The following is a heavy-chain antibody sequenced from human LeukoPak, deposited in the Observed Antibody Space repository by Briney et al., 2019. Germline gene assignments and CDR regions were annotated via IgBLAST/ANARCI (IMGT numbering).Heavy chain of an antibody. D-gene: IGHD1-26*01. J-gene: IGHJ3*02. CDR2: IIPIFGTA. V-gene: IGHV1-69*06. Sequence: SVKVSCKASGGTFSSYAISWVRQAPGQGLEWMGGIIPIFGTANYAQKFQGRVTITADKSTSTAYMELSSLRSEDTAVYYCARGKVGVYAFDIWGQGTMVTVSS. CDR3: ARGKVGVYAFDI. CDR1: GGTFSSYA.